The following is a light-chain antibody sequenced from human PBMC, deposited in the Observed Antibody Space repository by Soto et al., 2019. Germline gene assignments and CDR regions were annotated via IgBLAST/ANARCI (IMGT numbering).Light chain of an antibody. J-gene: IGKJ2*03. Sequence: VMTQSPLSLSVTPGEPASISCRSSWSLVHGNGNNYIDWYLQKPGQSPQLLIYLGSNRASGVPDRFSGSGSGTDFKLQISRVEADDVGVYYCMQALQSRSFGQGTKLEI. V-gene: IGKV2-28*01. CDR1: WSLVHGNGNNY. CDR2: LGS. CDR3: MQALQSRS.